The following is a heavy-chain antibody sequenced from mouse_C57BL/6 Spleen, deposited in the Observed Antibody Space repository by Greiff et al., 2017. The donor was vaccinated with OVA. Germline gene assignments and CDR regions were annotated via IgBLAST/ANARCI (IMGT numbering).Heavy chain of an antibody. CDR3: AIYDYGDAMDY. CDR2: IYPCNGVS. D-gene: IGHD2-4*01. CDR1: GYSFTGYY. V-gene: IGHV1-31*01. Sequence: EVQLLESGPGLVKPGASVKISCTASGYSFTGYYMHWVQQSHGNILDWIGYIYPCNGVSCYNQKFKGKATLTEDKSTSTVYMELRSLTSEDTAVYYCAIYDYGDAMDYWGQGTSVTVSS. J-gene: IGHJ4*01.